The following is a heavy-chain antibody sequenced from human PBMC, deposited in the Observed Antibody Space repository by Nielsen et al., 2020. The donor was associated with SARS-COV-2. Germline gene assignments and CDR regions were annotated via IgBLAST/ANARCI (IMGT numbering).Heavy chain of an antibody. CDR3: ARRIQLWWYFDY. Sequence: ASVKVSCKASGYTFTSYAMHWVRQAPGQRLEWMGWINAGNGNTKYSQKFQGRVTITRDTSASTAYMELSSLRSEDTAVYYCARRIQLWWYFDYWGQGTLVTVSS. J-gene: IGHJ4*02. V-gene: IGHV1-3*01. CDR2: INAGNGNT. D-gene: IGHD5-18*01. CDR1: GYTFTSYA.